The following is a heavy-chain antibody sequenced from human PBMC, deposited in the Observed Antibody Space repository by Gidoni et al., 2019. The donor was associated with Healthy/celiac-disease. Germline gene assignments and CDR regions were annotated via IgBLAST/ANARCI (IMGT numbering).Heavy chain of an antibody. CDR2: IYYSGST. CDR1: GGSISSSSYY. D-gene: IGHD2-21*01. CDR3: ASNGRIFYY. Sequence: QLQLQESGPGLVKPSETLSLTCTVSGGSISSSSYYWGWIRQPPGKGLKWIGSIYYSGSTYYNPSLKSRVTISVDTSKNQCSLKLSSVTAADTAVYYCASNGRIFYYWGQGTLVTVSS. V-gene: IGHV4-39*07. J-gene: IGHJ4*02.